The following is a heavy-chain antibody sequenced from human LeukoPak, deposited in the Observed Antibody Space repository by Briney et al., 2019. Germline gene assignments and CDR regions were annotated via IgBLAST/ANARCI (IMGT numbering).Heavy chain of an antibody. CDR2: ISGSGGST. CDR3: AKDGIGFGEPIDWFDP. V-gene: IGHV3-23*01. D-gene: IGHD3-10*01. Sequence: GGSLRLSCAASGFTFSSYAMSWVRQAPGKGLEWVSAISGSGGSTYYADSVKGRFTISRDNSKNTLYLQMNSLRAEDTAVYYCAKDGIGFGEPIDWFDPWGQGTLVTVSS. CDR1: GFTFSSYA. J-gene: IGHJ5*02.